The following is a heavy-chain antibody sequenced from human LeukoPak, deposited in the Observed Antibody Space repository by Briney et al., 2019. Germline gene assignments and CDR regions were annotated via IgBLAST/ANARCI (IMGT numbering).Heavy chain of an antibody. V-gene: IGHV3-23*01. CDR3: ANFIAASATGFQN. CDR2: IRGSGGT. Sequence: GGSLRLSCAASGITLSNYDMTWVRQAPGKGLEWVSDIRGSGGTYYADSVKGRFTLSRDNAKNTLYLQMSSLRAEDTAVYYCANFIAASATGFQNWGQGTLVTVSS. D-gene: IGHD6-6*01. J-gene: IGHJ1*01. CDR1: GITLSNYD.